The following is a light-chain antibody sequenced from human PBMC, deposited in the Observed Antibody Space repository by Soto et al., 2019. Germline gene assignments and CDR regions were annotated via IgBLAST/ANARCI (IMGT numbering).Light chain of an antibody. CDR2: EGN. CDR1: SSDVGSYNL. Sequence: QSALTQPASVSGSPGQSITISCTVTSSDVGSYNLVSWYQQHPGKAPKLMIYEGNKRPSGVSNRFSGSKSGNTASLTISGLQAEDEADYYCCSYAGSSSYVFGTGTKVTVL. V-gene: IGLV2-23*01. J-gene: IGLJ1*01. CDR3: CSYAGSSSYV.